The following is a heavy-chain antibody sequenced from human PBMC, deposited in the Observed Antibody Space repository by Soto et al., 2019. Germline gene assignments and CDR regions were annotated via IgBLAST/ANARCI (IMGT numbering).Heavy chain of an antibody. J-gene: IGHJ6*02. Sequence: GGSLRLSCAASGFTFSSYGMHWVRQAPGKGLEWVAVIWYDGSNKYYADSVKGRFTISRDNAKNSLYLQMNSLRAEDTAVYYCARDCGGSCYNGMDVWGQGTTVTVSS. D-gene: IGHD2-15*01. CDR3: ARDCGGSCYNGMDV. CDR2: IWYDGSNK. V-gene: IGHV3-33*01. CDR1: GFTFSSYG.